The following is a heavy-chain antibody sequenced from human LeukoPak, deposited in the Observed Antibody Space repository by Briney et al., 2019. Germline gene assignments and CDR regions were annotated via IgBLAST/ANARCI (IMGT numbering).Heavy chain of an antibody. D-gene: IGHD2-2*01. J-gene: IGHJ6*03. V-gene: IGHV3-7*01. CDR2: IKQDGSEK. Sequence: GGSLRLSCAASGFTFSSYWMSWVRQAPGKGLEWVANIKQDGSEKYYVDSVKGRFTISRDNAKNSLYLQVNSLRAEDTAVYYCASWSLGYCSSTSCYGYYYMDVWGKGTTVTVSS. CDR3: ASWSLGYCSSTSCYGYYYMDV. CDR1: GFTFSSYW.